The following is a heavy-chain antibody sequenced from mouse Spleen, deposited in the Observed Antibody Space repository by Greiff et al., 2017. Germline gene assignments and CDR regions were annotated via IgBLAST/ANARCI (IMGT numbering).Heavy chain of an antibody. CDR2: INYDGSST. CDR3: ARWALYDAMDY. Sequence: EVKLMESEGGLVQPGSSVKLSCTASGFTFSDYYMAWVRQVPEKGLEWVANINYDGSSTYYLDSLKSRFIISRDNAKNILYLQMSSLKSEDTATYYCARWALYDAMDYWGQGTSVTVSS. D-gene: IGHD1-3*01. V-gene: IGHV5-16*01. CDR1: GFTFSDYY. J-gene: IGHJ4*01.